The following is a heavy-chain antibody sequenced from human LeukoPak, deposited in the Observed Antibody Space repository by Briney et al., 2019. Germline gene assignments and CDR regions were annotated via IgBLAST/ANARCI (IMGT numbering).Heavy chain of an antibody. J-gene: IGHJ4*02. CDR3: ARDVSVATYYFDY. CDR1: GYTSTNYA. V-gene: IGHV1-3*03. Sequence: GASVKVSCKASGYTSTNYALHWVRQAPGQRLEWMGWINAGDGNIKYSQDFQGRVTITRDTSASTAYMDLSSLRSEDVAVYYCARDVSVATYYFDYWGQGTLVTVSS. CDR2: INAGDGNI. D-gene: IGHD5-12*01.